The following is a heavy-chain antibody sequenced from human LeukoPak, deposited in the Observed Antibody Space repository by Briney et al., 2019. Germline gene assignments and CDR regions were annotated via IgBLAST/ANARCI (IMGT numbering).Heavy chain of an antibody. CDR1: GYSFTSYW. V-gene: IGHV5-10-1*01. CDR2: IDPSDSYT. CDR3: ARHLFSLVAAIEGAFDI. J-gene: IGHJ3*02. D-gene: IGHD5-12*01. Sequence: SGEPLRISCKGSGYSFTSYWISWVRQMPGKGLEWMGRIDPSDSYTNYSPSFQGHVTISADKSISTAYLQWSSLKASDTAMYYCARHLFSLVAAIEGAFDIWGQGTMVTVSS.